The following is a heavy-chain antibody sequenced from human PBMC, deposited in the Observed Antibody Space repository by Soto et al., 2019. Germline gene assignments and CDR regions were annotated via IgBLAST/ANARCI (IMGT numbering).Heavy chain of an antibody. D-gene: IGHD3-22*01. V-gene: IGHV1-69*04. CDR3: TTDPVTMIVVVPSSG. CDR1: GGTFSSYT. J-gene: IGHJ4*02. CDR2: IIPILGIA. Sequence: GASVKVSCKASGGTFSSYTISWVRQAPGQGLEWMGRIIPILGIANYAQKFQGRVTITADKSTSTAYMELNSLKTEDTAVYYCTTDPVTMIVVVPSSGWGQGTLVTVSS.